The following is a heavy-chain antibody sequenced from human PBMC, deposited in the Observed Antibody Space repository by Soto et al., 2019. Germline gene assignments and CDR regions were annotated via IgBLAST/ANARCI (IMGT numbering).Heavy chain of an antibody. Sequence: KTSETLSLTCGVSGGTIRSPDWWTWVRQPPGKGLEWVGEIFQSGRTNYTPSLQSRVTISVDKSKNQFSLTLTSVTAADTAVYFCARGRGRYSSGWSWFDPWGQGILVTVSS. J-gene: IGHJ5*02. CDR2: IFQSGRT. CDR3: ARGRGRYSSGWSWFDP. V-gene: IGHV4-4*02. D-gene: IGHD6-19*01. CDR1: GGTIRSPDW.